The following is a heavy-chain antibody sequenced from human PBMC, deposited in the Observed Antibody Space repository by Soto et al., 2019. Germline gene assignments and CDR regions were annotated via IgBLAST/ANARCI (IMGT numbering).Heavy chain of an antibody. CDR3: TTNTTLRFLEGFN. Sequence: ASVKVSCKVSGYTLTELSMHWVRQAPGKGLEWMGGFDPEDGETIYAQKFQGRVTMTEDTSTDTAYMELSSLRSEDTAVYYSTTNTTLRFLEGFNWGQGTLVTVSS. D-gene: IGHD3-3*01. CDR1: GYTLTELS. CDR2: FDPEDGET. V-gene: IGHV1-24*01. J-gene: IGHJ4*02.